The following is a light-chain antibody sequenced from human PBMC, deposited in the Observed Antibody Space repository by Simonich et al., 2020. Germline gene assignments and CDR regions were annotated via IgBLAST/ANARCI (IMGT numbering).Light chain of an antibody. CDR1: SSDVGSYNL. V-gene: IGLV2-14*02. CDR2: DVS. Sequence: QSALTQPASVSGSPGQSITISCTGTSSDVGSYNLVSWYQQHPGKAPKLMIYDVSNRPSGVSNRFSGSKSGNTASLTISGLQAEDEADYYCSSYTSSSTLEDWVFGGGTKLTVL. J-gene: IGLJ3*02. CDR3: SSYTSSSTLEDWV.